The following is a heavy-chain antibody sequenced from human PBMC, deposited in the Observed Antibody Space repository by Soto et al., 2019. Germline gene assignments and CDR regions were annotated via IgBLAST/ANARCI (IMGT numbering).Heavy chain of an antibody. D-gene: IGHD2-2*01. CDR1: GGTFSSYA. J-gene: IGHJ6*02. CDR3: ERHDVLSGAAHYYYSGMDA. V-gene: IGHV1-69*01. CDR2: IIPIFGTA. Sequence: QVQLVQSGAEVKKPGSSVKVSCKASGGTFSSYAISWVRQAPGQGLEWMGGIIPIFGTANYAQKFQGRVTTTADESTSTAYMELSNLRSEDTAGYYSERHDVLSGAAHYYYSGMDALGQGTTVTVSS.